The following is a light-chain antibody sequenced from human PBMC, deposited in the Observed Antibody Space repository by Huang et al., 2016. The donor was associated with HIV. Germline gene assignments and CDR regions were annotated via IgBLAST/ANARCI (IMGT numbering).Light chain of an antibody. Sequence: EIVLTQSPATRSLSPGERATLPCRASQSVGGYLAWYQQKPGQAPRLLIYDTSTRATGIPARFRGSGSETDFALSISSLEPEDVAVYYCRQPGSFGQGTKVDIK. CDR3: RQPGS. J-gene: IGKJ2*01. CDR2: DTS. CDR1: QSVGGY. V-gene: IGKV3-11*01.